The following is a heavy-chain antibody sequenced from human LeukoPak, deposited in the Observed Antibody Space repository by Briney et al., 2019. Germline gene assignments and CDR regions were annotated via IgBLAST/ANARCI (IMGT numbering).Heavy chain of an antibody. Sequence: SETLSLTCTVSGGSISSSSYYWGWIRQSPGKGLEWIGSIYYSGSTYYNPSLKSRVTISVDTSKNQFSLKLSSVTAADTAVYYCARDTRGRAAPLFSFDYWGQGTLVTVSS. J-gene: IGHJ4*02. CDR3: ARDTRGRAAPLFSFDY. D-gene: IGHD6-25*01. CDR2: IYYSGST. V-gene: IGHV4-39*07. CDR1: GGSISSSSYY.